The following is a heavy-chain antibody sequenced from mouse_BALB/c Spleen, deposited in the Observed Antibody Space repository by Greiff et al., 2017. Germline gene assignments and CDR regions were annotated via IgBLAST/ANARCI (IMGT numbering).Heavy chain of an antibody. V-gene: IGHV1S16*01. J-gene: IGHJ3*01. CDR1: GYTLTSYW. CDR2: INPSNGGT. CDR3: TIWAPSSPWLAY. Sequence: QVQLQQPGAELVKPGASVKLSCKASGYTLTSYWMHWVKLSPGQGFEWIGEINPSNGGTNYNEKFKRKATLTVDKSSSTAYMQLSSLTSEDSAVYYFTIWAPSSPWLAYWGQGTLVTVSA. D-gene: IGHD1-1*01.